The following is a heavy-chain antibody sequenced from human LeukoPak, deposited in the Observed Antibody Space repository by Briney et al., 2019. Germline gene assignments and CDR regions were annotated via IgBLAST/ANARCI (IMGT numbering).Heavy chain of an antibody. V-gene: IGHV4-59*01. CDR2: IYYSGST. CDR3: ARGLGSYYYYMDV. CDR1: GGSISSYY. Sequence: PSETLSLTCTVSGGSISSYYWSWIRQPPGKGLEWIGYIYYSGSTNYNPSLKSRVTISVDTSKNQFSLKLSSVTAADTAVYYCARGLGSYYYYMDVWGKGTTVTVSS. J-gene: IGHJ6*03. D-gene: IGHD5-12*01.